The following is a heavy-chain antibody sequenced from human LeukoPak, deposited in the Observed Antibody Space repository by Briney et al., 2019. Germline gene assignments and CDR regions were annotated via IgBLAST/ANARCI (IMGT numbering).Heavy chain of an antibody. V-gene: IGHV3-21*01. CDR1: GFTFSSYS. J-gene: IGHJ4*02. Sequence: GGSLRLSCAASGFTFSSYSMNWVRQAPGKGLEWVSSISSSSSYIYYADSVKGRFTISRDNAKNSLYLQMNGLRAEDTAVYYCASQLDFTSFDYWGQGTLVTVSS. D-gene: IGHD6-6*01. CDR3: ASQLDFTSFDY. CDR2: ISSSSSYI.